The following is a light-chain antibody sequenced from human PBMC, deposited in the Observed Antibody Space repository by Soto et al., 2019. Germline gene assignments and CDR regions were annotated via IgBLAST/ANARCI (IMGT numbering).Light chain of an antibody. Sequence: EIVMTQSPATLSVSPGERATRSCRSSQSVSYNLAWYQKKPGQTPRLLIYGASTRATGIPARFSGSGSGTDFNLNISSLQSEDFAVYYCQHYNNWPQMTFGGGTKVE. V-gene: IGKV3-15*01. J-gene: IGKJ4*01. CDR3: QHYNNWPQMT. CDR1: QSVSYN. CDR2: GAS.